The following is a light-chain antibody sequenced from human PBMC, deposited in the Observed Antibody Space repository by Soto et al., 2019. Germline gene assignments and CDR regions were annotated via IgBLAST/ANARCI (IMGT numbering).Light chain of an antibody. CDR1: QSVGSD. Sequence: EVVMTQSPGTLSVSPGERATLSCRASQSVGSDLAWYQQRPGQSPRLIIYGASNRATGIPARFSASGSGTEFTLTISSLQSEDFAVYYCQQYNNWPPYTFGQGTKLEI. V-gene: IGKV3-15*01. J-gene: IGKJ2*01. CDR2: GAS. CDR3: QQYNNWPPYT.